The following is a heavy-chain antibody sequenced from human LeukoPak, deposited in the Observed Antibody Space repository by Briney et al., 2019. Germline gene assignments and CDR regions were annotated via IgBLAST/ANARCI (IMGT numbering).Heavy chain of an antibody. CDR2: IYTSGST. J-gene: IGHJ4*02. CDR3: AREGYYYPNFDY. D-gene: IGHD3-22*01. CDR1: DFPFSSYA. V-gene: IGHV4-4*07. Sequence: LRLSCAASDFPFSSYAMNWVRQAPGKGLEWIGRIYTSGSTNYNPSLKSRVTMSVDTSKNQFSLKLSSVTAADTAVYYCAREGYYYPNFDYWGQGTLVTVSS.